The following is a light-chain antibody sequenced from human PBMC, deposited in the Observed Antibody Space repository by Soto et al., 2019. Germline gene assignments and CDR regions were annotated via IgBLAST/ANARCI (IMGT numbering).Light chain of an antibody. Sequence: DIQMTQSPPSLSASVGDRVTITCRASQGIGNSLAWYQQKPGTVPKLLIYSASTLQSGVPSRFSGSGSGTDFTLHISSLQPEEVEASYCQKYNTVPATFGQGTRLEIK. CDR2: SAS. V-gene: IGKV1-27*01. J-gene: IGKJ5*01. CDR1: QGIGNS. CDR3: QKYNTVPAT.